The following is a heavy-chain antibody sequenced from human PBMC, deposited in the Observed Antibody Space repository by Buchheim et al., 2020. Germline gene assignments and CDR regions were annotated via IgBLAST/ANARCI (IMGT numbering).Heavy chain of an antibody. CDR1: GFTFSSYG. J-gene: IGHJ4*02. Sequence: QVQLVESGGGVVQPGRSLRLSCAASGFTFSSYGMHWVRQAPGKGLEWVAVISYDGSNKYYADSVKGRFTISRDNSKNTLYLQMNSLGAEETAVYYCAKEYDHGDYWGQGTL. CDR3: AKEYDHGDY. D-gene: IGHD1-14*01. CDR2: ISYDGSNK. V-gene: IGHV3-30*18.